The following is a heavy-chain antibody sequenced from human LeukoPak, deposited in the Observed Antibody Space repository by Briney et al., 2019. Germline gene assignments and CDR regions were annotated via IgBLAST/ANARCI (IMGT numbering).Heavy chain of an antibody. J-gene: IGHJ5*02. D-gene: IGHD3-10*01. CDR2: IIPIFGTA. V-gene: IGHV1-69*13. Sequence: ASVKVSCKASGGSFSSYAISWVRQAPGQGLEWMGGIIPIFGTANYAQKFQGRVTITADESTSTAYMELSSLRSEDTAVYYCASSITMVRGWSFDPWGQGTLVTVSS. CDR1: GGSFSSYA. CDR3: ASSITMVRGWSFDP.